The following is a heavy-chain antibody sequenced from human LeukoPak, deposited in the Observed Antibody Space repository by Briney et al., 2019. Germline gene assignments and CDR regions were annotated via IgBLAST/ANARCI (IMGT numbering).Heavy chain of an antibody. V-gene: IGHV1-69*05. D-gene: IGHD1-1*01. CDR3: ARANWNDVGEPNWFDP. CDR2: IIPIFGTA. J-gene: IGHJ5*02. CDR1: GGTFSSYA. Sequence: GASVKVSCKASGGTFSSYAISWVRQAPGQGLEWMGGIIPIFGTANYAQKFQGRVTITTDESTSTAYMELSSLRSEDTAVYYCARANWNDVGEPNWFDPWCQGTLVTVSS.